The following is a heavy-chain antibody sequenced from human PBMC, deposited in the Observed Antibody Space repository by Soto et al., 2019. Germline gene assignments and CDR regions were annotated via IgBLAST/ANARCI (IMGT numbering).Heavy chain of an antibody. CDR2: INAGNGNT. V-gene: IGHV1-3*01. CDR3: ARAGAVAADFDY. CDR1: GYTFTGYA. J-gene: IGHJ4*02. Sequence: ASVKVSCKASGYTFTGYAMHWVRQAPGQRLEWMGWINAGNGNTKYSQKFQGRVTITRDTSASAAYMELSSLSSEDTAVYYCARAGAVAADFDYWGKGTLVTVSS. D-gene: IGHD6-19*01.